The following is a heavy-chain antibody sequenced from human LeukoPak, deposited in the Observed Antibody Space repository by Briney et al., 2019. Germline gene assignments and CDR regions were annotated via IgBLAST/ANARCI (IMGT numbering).Heavy chain of an antibody. CDR3: ARAPRNVGLAP. D-gene: IGHD2-15*01. CDR2: NNGDGSTT. Sequence: GGSLRLSCVASGFSLSGYWMYWVRQAPGKGLMYISRNNGDGSTTNYADVVKGRFTMSRDNVKNTLYLQMNNLRVEDTAVYYCARAPRNVGLAPWGQGTLVTVSS. J-gene: IGHJ5*02. CDR1: GFSLSGYW. V-gene: IGHV3-74*01.